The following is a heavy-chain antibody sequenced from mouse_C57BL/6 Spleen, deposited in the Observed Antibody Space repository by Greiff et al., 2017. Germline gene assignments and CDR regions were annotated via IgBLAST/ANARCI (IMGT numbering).Heavy chain of an antibody. Sequence: EVMLVESGGGLVKPGGSLKLSCAASGFTFSDYGMHWVRQAPEKGLEWVAYISSGSSTIYYADTVKGRFTISRDNAKNTLFLQMTSLRSEDTAMYYCARVDYGSWFAYWGQGTLVTVSA. CDR2: ISSGSSTI. CDR1: GFTFSDYG. D-gene: IGHD1-1*01. J-gene: IGHJ3*01. V-gene: IGHV5-17*01. CDR3: ARVDYGSWFAY.